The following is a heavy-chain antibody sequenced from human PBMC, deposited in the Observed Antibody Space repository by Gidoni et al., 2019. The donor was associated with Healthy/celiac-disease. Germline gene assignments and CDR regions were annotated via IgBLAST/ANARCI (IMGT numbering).Heavy chain of an antibody. J-gene: IGHJ6*02. V-gene: IGHV3-21*01. D-gene: IGHD3-3*01. CDR2: ISSSSSYI. CDR1: GFTFSSYS. Sequence: EVQLVESGGGLVKPGGSLRRSCAASGFTFSSYSMNWVRQAPGKGLEWVSSISSSSSYIYYADSVKGRFTISRDNAKNSLYLQMNSLRAEDTAVYYCARDKSGYYYYYGMDVWGQGTTVTVSS. CDR3: ARDKSGYYYYYGMDV.